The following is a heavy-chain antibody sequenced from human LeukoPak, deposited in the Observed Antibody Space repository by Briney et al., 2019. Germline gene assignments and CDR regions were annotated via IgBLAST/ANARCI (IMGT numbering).Heavy chain of an antibody. Sequence: SGTLSLTCAVSGVSISSSEWWIWIRQPPGKGLEWIGYISYSGTTNYNPSLKSRVTISVAPSKNQFSLKLRSVTAPDTAVYYCARDRGNYFDYWGQGTLVTVSS. CDR3: ARDRGNYFDY. CDR2: ISYSGTT. D-gene: IGHD6-13*01. J-gene: IGHJ4*02. CDR1: GVSISSSEW. V-gene: IGHV4-61*01.